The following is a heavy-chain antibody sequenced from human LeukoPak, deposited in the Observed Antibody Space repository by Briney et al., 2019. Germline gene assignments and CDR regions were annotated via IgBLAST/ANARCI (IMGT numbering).Heavy chain of an antibody. CDR2: IYPVDSDT. D-gene: IGHD3-3*01. CDR3: ATLFCQGTFCPAEYFDY. CDR1: GYIYTSYW. Sequence: GESLKISCNSSGYIYTSYWIGWVRQMPGKGLEWMGIIYPVDSDTKYSPSFQGQVTMSADTSINPAYLQWSSLEASDTAMYFCATLFCQGTFCPAEYFDYWGQGTLVTVSS. J-gene: IGHJ4*02. V-gene: IGHV5-51*01.